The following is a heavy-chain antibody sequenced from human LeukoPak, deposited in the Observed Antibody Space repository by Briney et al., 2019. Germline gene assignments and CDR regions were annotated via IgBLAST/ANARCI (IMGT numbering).Heavy chain of an antibody. D-gene: IGHD5-24*01. Sequence: PGGSLRLSCAASGFIFNTYSMNWVRQAPGKGLEWVSRVIRDGSFTNYADSVKGRFTISRDNAKNTLYLQMSSLRAEDTAVYFCVRDGDDFNFDYWGQGSLVTVSS. CDR3: VRDGDDFNFDY. CDR1: GFIFNTYS. V-gene: IGHV3-74*01. J-gene: IGHJ4*02. CDR2: VIRDGSFT.